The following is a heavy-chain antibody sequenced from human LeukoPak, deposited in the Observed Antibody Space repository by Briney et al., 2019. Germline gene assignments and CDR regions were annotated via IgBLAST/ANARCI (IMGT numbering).Heavy chain of an antibody. V-gene: IGHV4-39*01. CDR2: IYYSGST. CDR3: ARQSGSYYFDY. CDR1: GGSISSSSYY. Sequence: SETLSLTCTVSGGSISSSSYYWGWIRQPPGKGLEWIGSIYYSGSTYYNPSLKSRVTISVDTSKNQFSLKLSSVTAADTAVYYCARQSGSYYFDYWGQGTLVTVSS. D-gene: IGHD1-26*01. J-gene: IGHJ4*02.